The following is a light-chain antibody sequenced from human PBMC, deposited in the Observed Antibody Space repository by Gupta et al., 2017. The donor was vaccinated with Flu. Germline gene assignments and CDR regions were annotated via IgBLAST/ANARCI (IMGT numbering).Light chain of an antibody. V-gene: IGKV2-28*01. CDR2: GGF. J-gene: IGKJ1*01. CDR3: RQPLHLAPT. CDR1: QSRLDSNGYNY. Sequence: ILMTQSPLSLSVTHGEPASISCSSRQSRLDSNGYNYMNWYLQRPGQSPRLLIYGGFKRGSGVPDRFTGSGSGTDFTLKISSVEAEDVGVYYCRQPLHLAPTFGQGTRVEIK.